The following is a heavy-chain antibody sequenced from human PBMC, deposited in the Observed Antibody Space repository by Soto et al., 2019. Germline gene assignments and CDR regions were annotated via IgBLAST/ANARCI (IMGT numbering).Heavy chain of an antibody. CDR1: GGTFSSYA. CDR3: ARDRRRDVLRFLEWLSKATSYGMDV. V-gene: IGHV1-69*13. CDR2: IIPIFGTA. J-gene: IGHJ6*02. D-gene: IGHD3-3*01. Sequence: SVKVSCKASGGTFSSYAISWVRQAPGQGLEWMGGIIPIFGTANYAQKFQGRVTITADESTSTAYMELSSLRSEDTAVYYCARDRRRDVLRFLEWLSKATSYGMDVWG.